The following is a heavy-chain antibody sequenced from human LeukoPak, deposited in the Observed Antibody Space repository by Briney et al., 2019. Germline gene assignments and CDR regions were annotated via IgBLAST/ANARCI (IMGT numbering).Heavy chain of an antibody. V-gene: IGHV3-64*01. D-gene: IGHD6-13*01. Sequence: PGGSLRLSCAASGFTFSSYALHWVRQAPGKGLEYVSAISSNGGSTYYANSVKGRFTISRDNSKNTLYLQMGGLRAEDMAVYYCARGNLDRWTSSWFRARASHYYNYMDVWGKGTTVTVSS. CDR2: ISSNGGST. CDR1: GFTFSSYA. J-gene: IGHJ6*03. CDR3: ARGNLDRWTSSWFRARASHYYNYMDV.